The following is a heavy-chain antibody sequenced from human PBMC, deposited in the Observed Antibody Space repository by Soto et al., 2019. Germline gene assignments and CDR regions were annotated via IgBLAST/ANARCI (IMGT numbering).Heavy chain of an antibody. CDR1: GFTFSSYG. CDR3: AKEQSYLSNWFDP. V-gene: IGHV3-30*18. J-gene: IGHJ5*02. CDR2: ISYDGSNK. Sequence: PGGSLRLSCAASGFTFSSYGMHWVRQAPGKGLEWVAVISYDGSNKYYADSVKGRFTISRDNSKNTLYLQMNSLRAEDTAVYYCAKEQSYLSNWFDPWGQGTLVTVSS. D-gene: IGHD1-26*01.